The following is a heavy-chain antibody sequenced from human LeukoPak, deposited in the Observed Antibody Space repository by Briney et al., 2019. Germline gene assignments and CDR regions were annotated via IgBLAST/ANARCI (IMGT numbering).Heavy chain of an antibody. CDR3: ARHSSSWYSGGYAFDI. V-gene: IGHV4-31*03. CDR2: IYYSGST. Sequence: SQTLSLTCTVSGGSISSGGYYWSWIRQHPGKGLEWIGYIYYSGSTYYNPSLKSRVTISVDTSKNQFSLKLSSVTAADTAVYYCARHSSSWYSGGYAFDIWGQGTMATVSS. J-gene: IGHJ3*02. CDR1: GGSISSGGYY. D-gene: IGHD6-13*01.